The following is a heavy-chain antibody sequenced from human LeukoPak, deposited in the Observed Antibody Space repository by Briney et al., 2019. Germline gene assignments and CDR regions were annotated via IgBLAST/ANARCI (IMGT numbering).Heavy chain of an antibody. CDR3: TRDLMDYDVSTGLHHYYMDV. V-gene: IGHV3-74*01. J-gene: IGHJ6*02. Sequence: GGSLRLPCAASGFTFSDFWMHWVRQAPGKGLVWVSRINSGGTVTNYADSVKGRLTISRDNAKNTLYLQMNTLRVEDTAVYYCTRDLMDYDVSTGLHHYYMDVWGQGTTVTVSS. CDR1: GFTFSDFW. D-gene: IGHD3-9*01. CDR2: INSGGTVT.